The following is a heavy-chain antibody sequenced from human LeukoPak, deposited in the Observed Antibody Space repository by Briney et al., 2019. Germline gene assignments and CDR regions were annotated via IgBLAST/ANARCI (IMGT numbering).Heavy chain of an antibody. V-gene: IGHV1-18*01. Sequence: GASVKVSCKASGYTFINYGNSWVRQAPGQGLEWMGWISAYNGNTNYAQKLQGRVTMTTDTSTSTAYMELRSLRSDDTAVYYCARDLLFVVAGTFDPWGQGTLVTVSS. CDR1: GYTFINYG. J-gene: IGHJ5*02. CDR2: ISAYNGNT. D-gene: IGHD6-19*01. CDR3: ARDLLFVVAGTFDP.